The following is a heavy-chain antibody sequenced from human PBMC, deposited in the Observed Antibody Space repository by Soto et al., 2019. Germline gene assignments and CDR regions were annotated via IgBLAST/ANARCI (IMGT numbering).Heavy chain of an antibody. CDR3: ARDRERYLDWLLGDYYYYGMDV. CDR2: ISSSSSYI. CDR1: GFTFSSYS. Sequence: GALRLACAASGFTFSSYSMNWVRQAPGKGLEWVSSISSSSSYIYYADSVKGRFTISRDNAKNSLYLQMNSLRAEDTAVYYCARDRERYLDWLLGDYYYYGMDVWGQGTTVTVSS. V-gene: IGHV3-21*01. J-gene: IGHJ6*02. D-gene: IGHD3-9*01.